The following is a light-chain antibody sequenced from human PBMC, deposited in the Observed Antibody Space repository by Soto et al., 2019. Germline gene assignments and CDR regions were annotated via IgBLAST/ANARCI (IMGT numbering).Light chain of an antibody. Sequence: EIVLTQSPGTLSLSPGERATLSCRASQSVSSNYLAWYQQKPGQTPRLLIYGASSRATGIPDRFSGSGSGTDFTLTISRLAPEDFAMFYCHQYSNSPYTFGQGTKLEIK. V-gene: IGKV3-20*01. J-gene: IGKJ2*01. CDR2: GAS. CDR1: QSVSSNY. CDR3: HQYSNSPYT.